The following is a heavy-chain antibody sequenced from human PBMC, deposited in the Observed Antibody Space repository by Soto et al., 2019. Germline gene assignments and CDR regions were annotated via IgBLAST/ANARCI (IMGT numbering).Heavy chain of an antibody. CDR1: GYTFTSYY. CDR2: INPSGGST. CDR3: ARVRERLGELSFHLYYYGMDV. J-gene: IGHJ6*04. V-gene: IGHV1-46*01. D-gene: IGHD3-16*02. Sequence: GASVKVSCKASGYTFTSYYMHWVRQAPGQGLEWMGIINPSGGSTSYAQKFQGRVTMTRDTSTSTVYMELSSLRSEDTAVYYCARVRERLGELSFHLYYYGMDVWGKGPTVTVSS.